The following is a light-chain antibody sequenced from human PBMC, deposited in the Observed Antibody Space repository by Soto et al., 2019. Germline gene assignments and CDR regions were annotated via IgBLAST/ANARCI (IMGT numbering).Light chain of an antibody. Sequence: EIVLTQSPGILSLSPGERAALSCRASESVSNFLVWYQHKPGQAPRLLMYDSSSRDTDIPARFSGSGSGTDFTLTISSLESDDFAVYYCQQRSSWPWTFGQGTKVDIK. CDR2: DSS. J-gene: IGKJ1*01. V-gene: IGKV3-11*01. CDR1: ESVSNF. CDR3: QQRSSWPWT.